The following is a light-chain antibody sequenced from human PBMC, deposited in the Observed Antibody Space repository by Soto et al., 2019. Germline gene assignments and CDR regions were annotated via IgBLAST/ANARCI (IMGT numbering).Light chain of an antibody. J-gene: IGLJ1*01. CDR3: SSYTSSSTLAYV. CDR1: SSDVGGYNY. V-gene: IGLV2-14*01. CDR2: EVS. Sequence: QSALTQPASVSGSPGQSITISCTGTSSDVGGYNYVSWYQQHPDKAPKLMIYEVSNRPSGVSNRFSGSKSGNTASLTISGLQAEDEADYYCSSYTSSSTLAYVFGTGTKVTVL.